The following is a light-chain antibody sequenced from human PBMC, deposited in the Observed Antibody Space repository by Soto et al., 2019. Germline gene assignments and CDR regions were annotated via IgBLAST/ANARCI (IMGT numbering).Light chain of an antibody. Sequence: EIVLTQSPGTLSLSPGERATLSCRASESVSSSYLAWYQQKPGQPPRLLIFGASTRATGVPGRFSGSGAGTDFTLTISRLEPEDFALFYCQQYGSSPITFGPGTKVDIK. CDR3: QQYGSSPIT. CDR1: ESVSSSY. V-gene: IGKV3-20*01. CDR2: GAS. J-gene: IGKJ3*01.